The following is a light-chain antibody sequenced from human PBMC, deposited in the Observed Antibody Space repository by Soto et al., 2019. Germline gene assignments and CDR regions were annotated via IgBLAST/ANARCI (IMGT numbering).Light chain of an antibody. CDR1: QDISSW. CDR3: KQSYNTPRT. CDR2: AAY. V-gene: IGKV1-12*01. Sequence: DIQMTQSPSSVSASVGDRVTITCRASQDISSWLAWYQQKPGKAHKIMIYAAYSLQGGVQSRFSGSGSGTEFTLTIRSLQPEDFATYYCKQSYNTPRTFGQGTKVDIK. J-gene: IGKJ1*01.